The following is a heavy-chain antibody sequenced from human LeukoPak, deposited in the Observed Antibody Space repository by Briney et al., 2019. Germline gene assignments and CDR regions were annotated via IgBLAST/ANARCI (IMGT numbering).Heavy chain of an antibody. CDR1: GGSISSYY. D-gene: IGHD3-10*01. V-gene: IGHV4-59*01. Sequence: SETLSLTCTVSGGSISSYYWSWIRQPPGKGLEWIGYIYYSGGTDYNPSLKSRVTISADTSNNQFSLKLNSVTAADTAVYYCARVGGLQWFGELTGPFDYWGQGTLVTVSS. CDR2: IYYSGGT. CDR3: ARVGGLQWFGELTGPFDY. J-gene: IGHJ4*02.